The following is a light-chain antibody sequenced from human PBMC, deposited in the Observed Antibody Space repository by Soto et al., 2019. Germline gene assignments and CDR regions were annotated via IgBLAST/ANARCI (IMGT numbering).Light chain of an antibody. CDR3: SSYASSNNF. Sequence: QSALTQPPSASGSPGQSVTISCTGTSSDVGAYNYVSWYQQHPGKAPKLMIYEVSKRPSGVPDRFSGSKSGNTASLTVSGLQAEDEADYYCSSYASSNNFFGTGTKVT. CDR2: EVS. V-gene: IGLV2-8*01. J-gene: IGLJ1*01. CDR1: SSDVGAYNY.